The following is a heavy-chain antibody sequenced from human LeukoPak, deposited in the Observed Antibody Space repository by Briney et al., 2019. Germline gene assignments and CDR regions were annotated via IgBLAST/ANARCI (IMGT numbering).Heavy chain of an antibody. CDR2: INPSGGST. CDR1: GYTFTSYY. V-gene: IGHV1-46*01. Sequence: ASVKVSCKASGYTFTSYYMHWVRQAPGQGLEWMGIINPSGGSTSYAQKFQGRVTMTRDMSTSTVYMELSSLRSEDTAVYYCARSAGFHDAFDIWGQGTMVTVSS. J-gene: IGHJ3*02. CDR3: ARSAGFHDAFDI. D-gene: IGHD2/OR15-2a*01.